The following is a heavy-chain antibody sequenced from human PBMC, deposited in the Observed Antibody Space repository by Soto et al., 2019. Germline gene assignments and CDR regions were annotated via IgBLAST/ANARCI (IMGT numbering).Heavy chain of an antibody. Sequence: GGSLRLSCAASGFTFSNAWMNWVRQAPGKGLERVGRIKSKTDGGTTDYAAPVKGRFTISRDDSKNTQYLQMNSLKTEDTAVYYCTTGTGYDFWSGYLDGYYYYYGMDVWGQGTTVTVSS. D-gene: IGHD3-3*01. CDR1: GFTFSNAW. CDR3: TTGTGYDFWSGYLDGYYYYYGMDV. CDR2: IKSKTDGGTT. V-gene: IGHV3-15*07. J-gene: IGHJ6*02.